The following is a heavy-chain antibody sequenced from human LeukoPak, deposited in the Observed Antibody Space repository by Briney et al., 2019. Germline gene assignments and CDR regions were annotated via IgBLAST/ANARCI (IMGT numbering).Heavy chain of an antibody. CDR3: ARDAKAYYYDSSGYYPQYYFDY. V-gene: IGHV3-30-3*01. CDR2: IAYDGSNK. Sequence: GGSLRLSCAASGFTFSSYAMHWVRQAPGKGLEWVAVIAYDGSNKYYADSVKGRFTISRDTSKNTLYLQMNSLRDEDTAVYYCARDAKAYYYDSSGYYPQYYFDYWGQGTLVTVSS. J-gene: IGHJ4*02. CDR1: GFTFSSYA. D-gene: IGHD3-22*01.